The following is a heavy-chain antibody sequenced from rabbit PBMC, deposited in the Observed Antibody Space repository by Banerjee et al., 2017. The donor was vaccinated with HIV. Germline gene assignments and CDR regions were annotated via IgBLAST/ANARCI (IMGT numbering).Heavy chain of an antibody. CDR3: ARDRGVMPAFNL. V-gene: IGHV1S40*01. CDR1: GFSFSSSYW. Sequence: QSLEESGGDLVKPGASLTLTCTASGFSFSSSYWICWVRQAPGKGLEWIACIYAGSSGSTQYASWAKGRFTISKISSTTVTLQMTSLTAADTATYFCARDRGVMPAFNLWGQGTLVTVS. CDR2: IYAGSSGST. J-gene: IGHJ4*01.